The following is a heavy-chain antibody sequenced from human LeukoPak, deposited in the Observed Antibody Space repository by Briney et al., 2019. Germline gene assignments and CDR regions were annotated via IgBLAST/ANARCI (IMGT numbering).Heavy chain of an antibody. Sequence: SETLSLTCTVSGGSIRSSYYYWGWIRQPPGKGLEWIGSIYDSGSTYYNPSLKSRVTISVDTSKNQFSLKLNSVTAADTAVYYCARAMAYCGGDCYSSRSNFDYWGQGTLVTVSS. CDR1: GGSIRSSYYY. CDR3: ARAMAYCGGDCYSSRSNFDY. CDR2: IYDSGST. V-gene: IGHV4-39*01. D-gene: IGHD2-21*02. J-gene: IGHJ4*02.